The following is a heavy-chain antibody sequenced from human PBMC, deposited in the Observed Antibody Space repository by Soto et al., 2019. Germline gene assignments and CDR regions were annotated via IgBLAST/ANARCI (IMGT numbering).Heavy chain of an antibody. J-gene: IGHJ4*02. CDR1: GFTFSSYT. V-gene: IGHV3-23*01. CDR3: ARSRIVMIVVVVPYVFDS. D-gene: IGHD3-22*01. CDR2: ISGNGEST. Sequence: EVQLLESGGGLVQPGGSLRLSCAASGFTFSSYTMTWVRQAPGKGPEWVSSISGNGESTKYADSVKGRFTISRDNSKNTFYLQINSLRAEDTAVYYCARSRIVMIVVVVPYVFDSWGQGALVSVSS.